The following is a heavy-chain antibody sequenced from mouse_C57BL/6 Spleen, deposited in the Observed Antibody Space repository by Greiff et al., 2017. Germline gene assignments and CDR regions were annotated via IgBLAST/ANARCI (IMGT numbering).Heavy chain of an antibody. V-gene: IGHV7-3*01. Sequence: VQVVESGGGLVQPGGSLSLSCAASGFTFTDYYMSWVRQHPGKALEWLGFIRNNAIGYTTEYSASVKGPFTISRDNSQSILYLQMNALSAEDRATYYCARDSPYYYGSSFDYWGQGTTLTVSS. CDR1: GFTFTDYY. D-gene: IGHD1-1*01. CDR3: ARDSPYYYGSSFDY. J-gene: IGHJ2*01. CDR2: IRNNAIGYTT.